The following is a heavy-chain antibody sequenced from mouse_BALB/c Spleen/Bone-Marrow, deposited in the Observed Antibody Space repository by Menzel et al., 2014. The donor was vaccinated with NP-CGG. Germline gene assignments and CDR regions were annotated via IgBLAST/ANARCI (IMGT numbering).Heavy chain of an antibody. V-gene: IGHV1S22*01. CDR1: GYTFTSYW. CDR3: TRRYEIYYAMDY. CDR2: IYPGSGST. D-gene: IGHD2-14*01. J-gene: IGHJ4*01. Sequence: LQQPGSELVRPGASVKLSCKASGYTFTSYWMHWVKQRPGQGLEWIGNIYPGSGSTNYDEKFKSKATPTVDTSSSTAYMQLSSLTSEDSAVYYCTRRYEIYYAMDYWGQGTSVTVSS.